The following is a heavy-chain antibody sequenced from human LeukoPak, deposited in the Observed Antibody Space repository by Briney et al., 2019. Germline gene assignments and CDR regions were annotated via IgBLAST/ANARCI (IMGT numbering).Heavy chain of an antibody. CDR1: GYTFTSYG. CDR2: ISAYNGNT. CDR3: ARVQLEYYYYYYGMDV. Sequence: ASVKVSCKATGYTFTSYGISWVRQAPGQGLEWMGWISAYNGNTNYAQKLQGRVTMTTDTSTSTAYMELRSLRSDDTAVYYCARVQLEYYYYYYGMDVWGQGTTVTVSS. D-gene: IGHD1-1*01. J-gene: IGHJ6*02. V-gene: IGHV1-18*01.